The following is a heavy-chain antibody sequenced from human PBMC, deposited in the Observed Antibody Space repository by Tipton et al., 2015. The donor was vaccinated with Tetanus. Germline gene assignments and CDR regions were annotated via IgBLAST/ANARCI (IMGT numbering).Heavy chain of an antibody. CDR3: ARDHGITWGGMGYYYGMDV. D-gene: IGHD3-16*01. CDR1: GDSHSNGDYY. Sequence: TLSLTCTVSGDSHSNGDYYWSWIRQPPGKGLESIGYIYYSGSTYYNPSLKSRVTISVDTSKNQFSLRLSSVTAADTAVYYCARDHGITWGGMGYYYGMDVWGQGTTVTVSS. J-gene: IGHJ6*02. V-gene: IGHV4-30-4*01. CDR2: IYYSGST.